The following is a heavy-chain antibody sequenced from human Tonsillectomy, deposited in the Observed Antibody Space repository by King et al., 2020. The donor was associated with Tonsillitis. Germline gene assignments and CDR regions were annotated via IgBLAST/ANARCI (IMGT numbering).Heavy chain of an antibody. J-gene: IGHJ4*02. D-gene: IGHD4-17*01. CDR1: GGSISSGGYS. CDR3: ARVVYDYGDYRVGYFDY. V-gene: IGHV4-30-2*01. CDR2: IYQSGST. Sequence: HLQLQESGSGLVKPSQTLSLTCAVSGGSISSGGYSWRWIRQPPGKGLEWIGYIYQSGSTYYNPSLKSRVTISVDRSKNQFSLKLRSVTAADTAVYYCARVVYDYGDYRVGYFDYWGQGTLVTVSS.